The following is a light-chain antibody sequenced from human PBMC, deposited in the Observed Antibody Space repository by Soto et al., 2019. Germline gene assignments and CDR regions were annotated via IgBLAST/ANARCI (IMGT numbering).Light chain of an antibody. CDR2: LNSDGSH. J-gene: IGLJ2*01. CDR3: QTWGTGIQVV. V-gene: IGLV4-69*01. CDR1: SGHSNYA. Sequence: QPVLTQSPSASASLGASVKLTCTLSSGHSNYAIAWHQQQPEKGPRYLMKLNSDGSHSKGDGIPDRFSGSSSGAERYLTISSLQSDDEAAYYCQTWGTGIQVVFGGGTKVTVL.